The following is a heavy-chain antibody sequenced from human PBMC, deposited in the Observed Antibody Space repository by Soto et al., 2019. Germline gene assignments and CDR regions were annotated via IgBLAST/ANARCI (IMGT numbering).Heavy chain of an antibody. CDR2: IYHSGST. D-gene: IGHD5-18*01. V-gene: IGHV4-30-2*01. J-gene: IGHJ4*02. Sequence: SETLSLTCTVSGGSISSGGYYWSWIRQPPGKGLEWIGYIYHSGSTYYNPSLKSRVTISVDRSKNQFSLKLSSVTAADTAVYYCARGYGDFDYWGQGTLVXVSS. CDR3: ARGYGDFDY. CDR1: GGSISSGGYY.